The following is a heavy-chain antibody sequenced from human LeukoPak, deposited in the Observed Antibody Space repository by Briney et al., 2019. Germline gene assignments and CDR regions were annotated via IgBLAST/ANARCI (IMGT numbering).Heavy chain of an antibody. CDR1: GFTFSSYS. CDR2: ISSTSTI. CDR3: ARDSQGWFYDY. J-gene: IGHJ4*02. D-gene: IGHD2-15*01. V-gene: IGHV3-48*01. Sequence: TGGSLRLSCAASGFTFSSYSMNWVRQAPGKGLEWVSYISSTSTIYYADSVKGRFTISRDNAKNSLYLQMNSLRAEDTAVYYCARDSQGWFYDYWGQGTLVTVSS.